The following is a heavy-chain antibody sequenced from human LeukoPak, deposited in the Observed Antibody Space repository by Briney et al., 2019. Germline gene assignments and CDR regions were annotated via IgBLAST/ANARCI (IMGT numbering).Heavy chain of an antibody. J-gene: IGHJ4*02. CDR2: ISLAGQT. CDR1: GGSISGTNW. Sequence: SGTLSLTCGVSGGSISGTNWWSWVRQPPGQGLEWIGEISLAGQTNYNPSPNGRVTMSLDKSSNQLSLHLTSVTAADTATYFCSRESGPFCPFGYWGQGTLVIVSS. V-gene: IGHV4-4*02. CDR3: SRESGPFCPFGY. D-gene: IGHD1-26*01.